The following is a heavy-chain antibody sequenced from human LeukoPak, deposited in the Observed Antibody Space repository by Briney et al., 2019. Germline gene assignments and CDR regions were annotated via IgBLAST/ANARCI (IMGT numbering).Heavy chain of an antibody. Sequence: GGSLRLSWVASGFTFSTYAMSWVRQAPGKGLEWVSSISASGGSTYYADSVKGRFTISRDYSKNTLYLQMSSLRAEDTAVYYCAKDLPLRGFWSGYSKFDYWGQGTLVTVSS. J-gene: IGHJ4*02. V-gene: IGHV3-23*01. CDR1: GFTFSTYA. CDR3: AKDLPLRGFWSGYSKFDY. CDR2: ISASGGST. D-gene: IGHD3-3*01.